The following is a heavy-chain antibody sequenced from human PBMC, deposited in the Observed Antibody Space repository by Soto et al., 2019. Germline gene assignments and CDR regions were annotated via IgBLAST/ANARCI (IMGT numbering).Heavy chain of an antibody. D-gene: IGHD6-13*01. Sequence: SETLSLTCTVSGGSISSSSYYWGWIRQPPGKGLEWIGSIYYSGSTYYNPSLKSRVTISVDTSKNQFSLKLSSVTAADTAVYYCARHPLRQQLANWFDPWGQGTLVTVSS. V-gene: IGHV4-39*01. J-gene: IGHJ5*02. CDR2: IYYSGST. CDR1: GGSISSSSYY. CDR3: ARHPLRQQLANWFDP.